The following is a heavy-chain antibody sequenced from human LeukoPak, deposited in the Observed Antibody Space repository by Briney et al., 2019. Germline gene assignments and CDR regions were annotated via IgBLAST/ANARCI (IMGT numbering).Heavy chain of an antibody. D-gene: IGHD6-19*01. CDR2: INHSGST. CDR3: ARERYSSGWES. Sequence: PGGSLRLSCAASGFTFSDYYMSWIRQPPGKGLEWIGEINHSGSTNYNPSLKSRVTISVDTSKNQFSLKLSSVTAADTAVYYCARERYSSGWESWGQGTLVTVSS. J-gene: IGHJ5*02. CDR1: GFTFSDYY. V-gene: IGHV4-34*01.